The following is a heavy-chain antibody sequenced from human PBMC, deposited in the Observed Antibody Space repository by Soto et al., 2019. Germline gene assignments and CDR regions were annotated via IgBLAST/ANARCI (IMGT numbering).Heavy chain of an antibody. CDR3: AILGTYYFDNSDNYFDF. V-gene: IGHV1-3*01. J-gene: IGHJ4*02. D-gene: IGHD3-22*01. CDR1: GYTLTRYS. Sequence: ASVKVSCKASGYTLTRYSIHWVRQAPGQRLEWMGWINAGNGNAKFSQKFQGRVTITRDTSASTAYMELRGLRSEDTAVYYCAILGTYYFDNSDNYFDFWGQGTLVTVSS. CDR2: INAGNGNA.